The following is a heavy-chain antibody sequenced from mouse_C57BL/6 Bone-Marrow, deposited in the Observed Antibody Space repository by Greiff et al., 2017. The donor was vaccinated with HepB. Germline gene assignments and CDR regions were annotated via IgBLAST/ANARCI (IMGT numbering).Heavy chain of an antibody. V-gene: IGHV3-6*01. CDR3: AAPYYSNLAWFAY. D-gene: IGHD2-5*01. CDR2: ISYDGSN. Sequence: EVQLQESGPGLVKPSQSLSLTCSVTGYSITSGYYWTWIRQFPGNTLEWMGYISYDGSNNYNPSLKNRISITRDTSKNQFFLKLNSVTTEDTATYYCAAPYYSNLAWFAYWGQGTLVTVSA. J-gene: IGHJ3*01. CDR1: GYSITSGYY.